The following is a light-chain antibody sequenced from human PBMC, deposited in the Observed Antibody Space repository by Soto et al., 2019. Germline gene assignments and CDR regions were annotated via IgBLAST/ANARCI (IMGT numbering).Light chain of an antibody. J-gene: IGKJ1*01. V-gene: IGKV3-15*01. Sequence: EIVLTQSPATLSSFPGDRVTLSCRASQAVNTRLAWYQHKPGQAPRLLIYGASTRATGFPGRFSGSGSGTDFTLTISSLQSEDFAVYYCQQYNNWPWTFGQGTKVDIK. CDR3: QQYNNWPWT. CDR1: QAVNTR. CDR2: GAS.